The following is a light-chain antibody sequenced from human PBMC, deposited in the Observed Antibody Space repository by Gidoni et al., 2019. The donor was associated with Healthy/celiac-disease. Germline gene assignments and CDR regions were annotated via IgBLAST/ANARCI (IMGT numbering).Light chain of an antibody. CDR1: SSNTGSNT. V-gene: IGLV1-44*01. CDR2: SNN. J-gene: IGLJ2*01. Sequence: QSVLTQPPSASGTPGQRVTISCSGSSSNTGSNTVNWYQQLPGTAPKLLIYSNNQRPSGVLDRFSGSKSGTSASLAISGLQSEDEADYYSAAWDDSLNGVVFGGGTKLTVL. CDR3: AAWDDSLNGVV.